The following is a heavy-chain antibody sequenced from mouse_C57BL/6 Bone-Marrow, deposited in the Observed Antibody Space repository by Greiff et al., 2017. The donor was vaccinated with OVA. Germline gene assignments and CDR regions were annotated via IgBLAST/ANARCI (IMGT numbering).Heavy chain of an antibody. D-gene: IGHD3-2*02. Sequence: QVQLQQPGAELVKPGASVKMSCKASGYTFTSYWITWVKQRPRQGLEWIGDIYPGSGSTNYNEKFKSKATLTVDTSSSTAYMQLSSLTSEDSAVYYCARKRQLRPWFAYWGQGTLVTVSA. CDR3: ARKRQLRPWFAY. J-gene: IGHJ3*01. CDR2: IYPGSGST. V-gene: IGHV1-55*01. CDR1: GYTFTSYW.